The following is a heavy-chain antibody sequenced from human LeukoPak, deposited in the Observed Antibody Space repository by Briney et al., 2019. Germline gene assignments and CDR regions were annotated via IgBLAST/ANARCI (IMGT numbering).Heavy chain of an antibody. Sequence: ETLSLTFTVSGVSISSYYCSWIRQPPGKGLEWVASIYDRGSTNYNPSLKSRVTIAVDTSKNQFSLKQSSVTAADTAVYYCARDGEVPAASRYYGMDVWGQGTTVTVSS. CDR1: GVSISSYY. CDR3: ARDGEVPAASRYYGMDV. D-gene: IGHD2-2*01. J-gene: IGHJ6*02. CDR2: IYDRGST. V-gene: IGHV4-59*01.